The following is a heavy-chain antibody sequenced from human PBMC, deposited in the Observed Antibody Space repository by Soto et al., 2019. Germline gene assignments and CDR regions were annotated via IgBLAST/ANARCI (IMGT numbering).Heavy chain of an antibody. Sequence: PSETLSLTCTVSGGSISSSSYYRGWIRQPPGKGLEWIGSIYYSGSTYYNPSLKSRVTISVDTSKNQFSLKLSSVTAADTAVYYCARHYRSLDTIFEDNWIDPWGQGTLVPVSS. V-gene: IGHV4-39*01. J-gene: IGHJ5*02. CDR2: IYYSGST. CDR3: ARHYRSLDTIFEDNWIDP. D-gene: IGHD3-3*01. CDR1: GGSISSSSYY.